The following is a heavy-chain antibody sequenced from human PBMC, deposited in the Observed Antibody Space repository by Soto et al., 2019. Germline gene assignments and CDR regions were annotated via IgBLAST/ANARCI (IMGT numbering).Heavy chain of an antibody. CDR3: ATRSPAFDY. V-gene: IGHV1-18*01. CDR1: GYTFTSYG. CDR2: ISTYKGNT. Sequence: QVQLVQSGPEVKKPGASVKVSCKTSGYTFTSYGIAWVRQAPGQGLEWMGWISTYKGNTNYAQKFQGRVTMTTDTSTSTGYMELRSLRSDDTAVYYGATRSPAFDYWGQGTLVTVSS. J-gene: IGHJ4*02.